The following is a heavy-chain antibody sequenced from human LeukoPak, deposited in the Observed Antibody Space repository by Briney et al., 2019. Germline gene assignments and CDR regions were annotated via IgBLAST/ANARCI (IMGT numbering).Heavy chain of an antibody. D-gene: IGHD2-15*01. V-gene: IGHV3-21*01. J-gene: IGHJ4*02. CDR3: ARDKQAAFDY. CDR2: ISSSSSYI. Sequence: PGGSLRLSCAASGFTFSSYSMNWVHQAPGKGLEWVSSISSSSSYIYYADSVKGRFTISRDNAKNSLYLQMNSLRAEDTAVYYCARDKQAAFDYWGQGTLVTVSS. CDR1: GFTFSSYS.